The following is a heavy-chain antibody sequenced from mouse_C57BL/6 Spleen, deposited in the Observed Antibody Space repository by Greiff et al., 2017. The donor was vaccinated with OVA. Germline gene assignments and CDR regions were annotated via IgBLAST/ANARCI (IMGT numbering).Heavy chain of an antibody. CDR1: GYAFSSYW. Sequence: QVQLQQSGAELVKPGASVKISCKASGYAFSSYWMNWVTQRPGKGLEWIGQIYPGDGDTNYNGKFKGKATLTADKSSSKSYMQLSSLTSEDSAVYFCARCGTTVVATDYFDYWGQGTTLTVSS. CDR3: ARCGTTVVATDYFDY. J-gene: IGHJ2*01. CDR2: IYPGDGDT. D-gene: IGHD1-1*01. V-gene: IGHV1-80*01.